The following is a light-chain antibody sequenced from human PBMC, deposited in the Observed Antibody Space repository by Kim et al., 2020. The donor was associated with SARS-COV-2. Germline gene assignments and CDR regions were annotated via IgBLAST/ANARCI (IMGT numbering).Light chain of an antibody. J-gene: IGKJ1*01. V-gene: IGKV3-20*01. CDR3: QQYGSTTWT. CDR2: GAS. Sequence: SPGERATLSCRASQSVSSSYLAWYQQKPGQAPRLLIYGASSRATGIPDRFSGSGSGTDFTLTISRLEPEDFAVYYCQQYGSTTWTFGQGTKVDIE. CDR1: QSVSSSY.